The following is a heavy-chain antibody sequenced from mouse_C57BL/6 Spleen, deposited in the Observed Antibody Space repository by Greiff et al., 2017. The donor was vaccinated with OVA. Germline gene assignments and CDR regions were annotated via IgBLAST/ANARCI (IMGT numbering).Heavy chain of an antibody. CDR1: GFTFSSYA. CDR2: ISDGGSYT. V-gene: IGHV5-4*03. J-gene: IGHJ2*01. CDR3: ARPSYGSSWEYFDY. Sequence: EVKVVESGGGLVKPGGSLKLSCAASGFTFSSYAMSWVRQTPEKRLEWVATISDGGSYTYYPDNVKGRFTISRDNAKNNLYLQMSHLKSEDTAMYYCARPSYGSSWEYFDYWGQGTTLTVSS. D-gene: IGHD1-1*01.